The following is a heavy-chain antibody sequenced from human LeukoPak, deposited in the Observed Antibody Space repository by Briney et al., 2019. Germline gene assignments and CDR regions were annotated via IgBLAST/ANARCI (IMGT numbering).Heavy chain of an antibody. CDR2: ISGSGGST. D-gene: IGHD6-19*01. CDR1: GFTFSSYG. V-gene: IGHV3-23*01. CDR3: AAISMAGLY. J-gene: IGHJ4*02. Sequence: GGSLRLSCAASGFTFSSYGMSWVRQAPGKGLEWVSAISGSGGSTYYADSVKGRFTISRDNSKNTLYLQMNSLRDEDTAVYYCAAISMAGLYWGQGTLVTVSS.